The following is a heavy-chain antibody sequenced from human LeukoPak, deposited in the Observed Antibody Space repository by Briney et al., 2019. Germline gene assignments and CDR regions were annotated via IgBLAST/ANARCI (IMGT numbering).Heavy chain of an antibody. V-gene: IGHV5-51*01. J-gene: IGHJ4*02. CDR2: IYPGDSDT. CDR3: ARRGYYYDSSGSATIDY. CDR1: GYSFTSYW. D-gene: IGHD3-22*01. Sequence: GESLKISCKGSGYSFTSYWIGWVRQMPGKGLEWMGIIYPGDSDTRYSPSFQGQVTISADKPISTAYLQWSSLKASDTAMYYCARRGYYYDSSGSATIDYWGQGTLVTVSS.